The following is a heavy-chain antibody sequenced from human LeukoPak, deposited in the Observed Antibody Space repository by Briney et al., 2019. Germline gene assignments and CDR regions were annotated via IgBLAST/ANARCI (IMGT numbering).Heavy chain of an antibody. CDR3: ARQNCTNTNGPMGHDY. Sequence: PSETLSLTCTVSSGSISTYYWSWIWQPPGKGLEWIGYVYYSGSTNYNPSLKSRVTISVDTSKNQFSLKLSSVTAADTAVYYCARQNCTNTNGPMGHDYWGQGTLVTVSS. D-gene: IGHD2-8*01. J-gene: IGHJ4*02. CDR2: VYYSGST. CDR1: SGSISTYY. V-gene: IGHV4-59*08.